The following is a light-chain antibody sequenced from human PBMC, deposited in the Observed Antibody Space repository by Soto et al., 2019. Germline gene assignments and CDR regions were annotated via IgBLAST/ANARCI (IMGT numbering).Light chain of an antibody. CDR2: AAS. J-gene: IGKJ1*01. Sequence: DIQLTQSPSFLSASVGDRVTITCRASQGVSTDLAWYQQKPGKAPKLLIYAASTLQSGVPSRFSGTGSGTEFTLTISSLQPEDFATYSCQQLNSYPWTFGQGTKVEIK. CDR3: QQLNSYPWT. V-gene: IGKV1-9*01. CDR1: QGVSTD.